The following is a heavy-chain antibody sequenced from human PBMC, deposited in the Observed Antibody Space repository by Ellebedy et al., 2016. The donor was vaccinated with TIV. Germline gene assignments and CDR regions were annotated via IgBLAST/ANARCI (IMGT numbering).Heavy chain of an antibody. J-gene: IGHJ4*02. CDR3: AKPSITTGRRFDH. CDR1: GFAFRSFA. CDR2: ISGSGDST. V-gene: IGHV3-23*01. D-gene: IGHD1-14*01. Sequence: PGGSLRLSCAASGFAFRSFAVTWVRQAPGKGLEWVSTISGSGDSTYYADSVKGRFTISRDNSRNTLYLQMHSLRVEDTAVYFCAKPSITTGRRFDHWGQGTLVTVSS.